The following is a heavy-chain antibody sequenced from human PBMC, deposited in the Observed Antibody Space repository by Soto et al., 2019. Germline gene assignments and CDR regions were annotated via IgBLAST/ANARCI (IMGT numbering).Heavy chain of an antibody. CDR2: IIPILGKA. V-gene: IGHV1-69*02. Sequence: SVKVSCKASGGTFSSYTISWVRQAPGQGLEWLGRIIPILGKANYAQKFQGRVSMTTDTSTSTAYVELSSLTYEDSAIYYCARNKWNTGDFDYWGHGTLVTVSS. J-gene: IGHJ4*01. CDR3: ARNKWNTGDFDY. D-gene: IGHD1-20*01. CDR1: GGTFSSYT.